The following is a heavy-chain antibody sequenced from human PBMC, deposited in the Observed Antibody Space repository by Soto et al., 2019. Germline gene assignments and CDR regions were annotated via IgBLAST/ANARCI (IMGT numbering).Heavy chain of an antibody. D-gene: IGHD3-10*01. J-gene: IGHJ3*02. CDR3: ARGSNILISYREGAFDI. CDR2: IYSGGST. Sequence: GGSLRLSCAASGFTVSSNYMSWVRQAPGKGLEWVSVIYSGGSTYYADSVKGRFTISRHNSKNTLYLQMNSLRAEDTAVYYCARGSNILISYREGAFDIWGQGTMVTVSS. V-gene: IGHV3-53*04. CDR1: GFTVSSNY.